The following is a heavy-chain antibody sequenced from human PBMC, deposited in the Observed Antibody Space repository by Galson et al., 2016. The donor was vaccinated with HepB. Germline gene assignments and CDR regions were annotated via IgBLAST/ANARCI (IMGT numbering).Heavy chain of an antibody. Sequence: SLRLSCAASGITFRDFNMNWIRQAPGKGPEWVSSISSSSVDTYYADSVKGRFSISRDDSTNSLFLQLNSLRDADTAVYYCARGSAGGPVEWAYSHFNFWGQGILVTVAS. CDR3: ARGSAGGPVEWAYSHFNF. V-gene: IGHV3-21*04. CDR1: GITFRDFN. J-gene: IGHJ4*02. CDR2: ISSSSVDT. D-gene: IGHD3-3*01.